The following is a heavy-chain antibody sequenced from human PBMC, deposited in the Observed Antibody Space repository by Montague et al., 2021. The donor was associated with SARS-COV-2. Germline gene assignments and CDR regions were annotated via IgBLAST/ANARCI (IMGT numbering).Heavy chain of an antibody. J-gene: IGHJ2*01. CDR3: ACLGVVVVPASFDWYFDL. CDR1: RNTFSSYW. Sequence: SLRGKGEECRNTFSSYWMHWVRQAPGKGLVWVSRINSDGSSTSYADSVKGRFTISRDNAKNTLYLQMNSLRAEDTAVYYCACLGVVVVPASFDWYFDLWGRGTLVTVSS. V-gene: IGHV3-74*01. CDR2: INSDGSST. D-gene: IGHD2-2*01.